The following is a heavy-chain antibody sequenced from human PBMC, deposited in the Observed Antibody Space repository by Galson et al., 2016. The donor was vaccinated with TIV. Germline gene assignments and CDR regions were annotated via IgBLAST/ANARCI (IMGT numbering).Heavy chain of an antibody. D-gene: IGHD3-16*01. CDR1: GYTFTRYY. J-gene: IGHJ4*02. CDR2: IDPSNGGT. CDR3: ASPHSGSYDFDY. V-gene: IGHV1-46*03. Sequence: SVKVSCKASGYTFTRYYIHWVRQAAGQGLEWMGIIDPSNGGTTYAQKFQGRLPLTRDTSTSTVYFELSSLTSEDTALYYCASPHSGSYDFDYWGQGTLVTVSS.